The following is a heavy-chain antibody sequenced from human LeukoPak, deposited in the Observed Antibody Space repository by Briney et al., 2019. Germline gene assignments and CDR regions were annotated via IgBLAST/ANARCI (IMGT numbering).Heavy chain of an antibody. CDR1: GGSISSSSYY. D-gene: IGHD3-3*01. V-gene: IGHV4-39*07. J-gene: IGHJ4*02. CDR3: ARISLYYDFWSGYVPILDY. Sequence: SETLSLTCTVSGGSISSSSYYWGWIRQPPGKGLEWIGSIYYSGSTYYNPSLKSRVTISVDTSKNPFSLKLSSVTAADTAVYYCARISLYYDFWSGYVPILDYWGQGTLVTVSS. CDR2: IYYSGST.